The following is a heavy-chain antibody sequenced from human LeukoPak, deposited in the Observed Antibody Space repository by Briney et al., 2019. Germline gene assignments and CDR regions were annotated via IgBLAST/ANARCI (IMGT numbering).Heavy chain of an antibody. D-gene: IGHD4-23*01. J-gene: IGHJ3*02. CDR1: GYTFTNFY. CDR3: ARRLGLRWDLQAFDI. CDR2: LTPSGTST. Sequence: ASVKVSCKASGYTFTNFYVHWVRQVPGQGLEWMGILTPSGTSTIYAQKFRGRVTMTRDMSTSTVYMELSSLRSEDTAVYYCARRLGLRWDLQAFDIWGQGTMVTVSS. V-gene: IGHV1-46*01.